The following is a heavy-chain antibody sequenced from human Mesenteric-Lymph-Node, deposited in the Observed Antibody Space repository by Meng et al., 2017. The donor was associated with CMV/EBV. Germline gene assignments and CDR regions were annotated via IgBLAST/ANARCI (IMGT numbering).Heavy chain of an antibody. J-gene: IGHJ4*02. CDR2: ISSSSSTI. D-gene: IGHD6-6*01. CDR3: AREYSSSSGRSFDY. V-gene: IGHV3-48*04. Sequence: GESLKISCAASGFTFSTYSMNWVRQAPGKGLEWVSYISSSSSTIYYADSVKGRFTISRDNAKNSLYLQMNSLRVEDTAVYYCAREYSSSSGRSFDYWGQGTLVTVSS. CDR1: GFTFSTYS.